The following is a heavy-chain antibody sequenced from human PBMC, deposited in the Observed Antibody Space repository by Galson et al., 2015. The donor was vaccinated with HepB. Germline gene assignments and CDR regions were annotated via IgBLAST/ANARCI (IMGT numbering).Heavy chain of an antibody. V-gene: IGHV3-30*04. CDR2: ISYDGSNK. Sequence: LRLSCAASGFTFSSYAMHWVRQAPGKGLEWVAVISYDGSNKYYADSVKGRFTISRDNSKNTLYLQMNSLRAEDTAVYYCARVHSDAFDIWGQGTMVTVSS. CDR1: GFTFSSYA. CDR3: ARVHSDAFDI. J-gene: IGHJ3*02.